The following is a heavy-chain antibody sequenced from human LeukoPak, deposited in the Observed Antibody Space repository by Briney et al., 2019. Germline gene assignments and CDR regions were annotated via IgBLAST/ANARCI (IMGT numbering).Heavy chain of an antibody. D-gene: IGHD3-3*01. CDR2: LWYDGTNK. CDR3: ARDLGVVTEPLYYFDY. J-gene: IGHJ4*02. CDR1: GFTFNTYG. V-gene: IGHV3-33*01. Sequence: GGSLTLSCAASGFTFNTYGMHWVRQSPGKGLEWVAVLWYDGTNKNYAESVKGRFIISRDNPKNTLYLQMNSLRAEDTAVYYCARDLGVVTEPLYYFDYWGQGTLSPCPQ.